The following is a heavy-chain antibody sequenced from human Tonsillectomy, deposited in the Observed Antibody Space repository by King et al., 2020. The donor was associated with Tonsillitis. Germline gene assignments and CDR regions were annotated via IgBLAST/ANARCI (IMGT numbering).Heavy chain of an antibody. Sequence: ITLKESGPTLVKPTQTLTLTCTFSGFSLTTRGGGGGWVRQPPGKALEWLALIYWDDDKRYRPTLESRLTITMDTSKDQVVLTMTTMDPVDTATYYCAHRLEMMASGPVFDYWGQGTLVSVSS. V-gene: IGHV2-5*02. CDR1: GFSLTTRGGG. CDR3: AHRLEMMASGPVFDY. CDR2: IYWDDDK. J-gene: IGHJ4*02. D-gene: IGHD5-24*01.